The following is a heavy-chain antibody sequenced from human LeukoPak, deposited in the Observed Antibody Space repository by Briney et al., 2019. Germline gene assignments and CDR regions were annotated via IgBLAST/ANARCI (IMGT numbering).Heavy chain of an antibody. V-gene: IGHV3-30-3*01. Sequence: GGSLRLSCAASGFTFSDYAMHWVRQAPGKGLEWVAVISKDGSDKYYPGSVRGRFTISRDNSKNTIYLQMDSLRAEDTAIYYCARDYWWNYDYWGQGTLVAVSS. CDR1: GFTFSDYA. J-gene: IGHJ4*02. CDR2: ISKDGSDK. CDR3: ARDYWWNYDY. D-gene: IGHD1-7*01.